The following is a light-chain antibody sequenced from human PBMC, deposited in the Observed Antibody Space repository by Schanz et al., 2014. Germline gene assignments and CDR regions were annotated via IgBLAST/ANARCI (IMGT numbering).Light chain of an antibody. CDR1: SSDVGGYNY. CDR2: DVS. CDR3: SSYTSRTALV. V-gene: IGLV2-8*01. Sequence: QSALTQPPSASGSPGQSVAISCTGTSSDVGGYNYVSWYQHHPGKAPKLMIYDVSKRPSGVPDRVSGAKSGNTASLTISGLQGEDEADDYWSSYTSRTALVFGGGTKLTVL. J-gene: IGLJ3*02.